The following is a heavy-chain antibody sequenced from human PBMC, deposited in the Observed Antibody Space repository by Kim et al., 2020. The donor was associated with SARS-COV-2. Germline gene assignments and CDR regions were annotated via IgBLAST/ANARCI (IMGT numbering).Heavy chain of an antibody. D-gene: IGHD6-13*01. Sequence: SETLSLTCAVYGGSFSGYYWSWIRQPPGKGLEWIGEINHSGSTNYNPSLKSRVTISVDTSKNQFSLKLSSVTAADTAVYYCARDTAAAGNNYFDYWGQGTLVTVSS. V-gene: IGHV4-34*01. J-gene: IGHJ4*02. CDR1: GGSFSGYY. CDR2: INHSGST. CDR3: ARDTAAAGNNYFDY.